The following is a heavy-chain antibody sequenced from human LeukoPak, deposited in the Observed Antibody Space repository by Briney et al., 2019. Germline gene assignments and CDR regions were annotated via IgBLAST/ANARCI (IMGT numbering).Heavy chain of an antibody. V-gene: IGHV3-23*01. CDR3: AKDQNTVATAPFDY. Sequence: GGSLRLSCAASGFTFSSYAMSWVRQAPGKGLEWVSAINSAGSTYYGDSVRGRFTISRDNSKDVLHLQMNSLRAEDTALYYCAKDQNTVATAPFDYWGLGTLVTVSS. J-gene: IGHJ4*02. D-gene: IGHD4-17*01. CDR2: INSAGST. CDR1: GFTFSSYA.